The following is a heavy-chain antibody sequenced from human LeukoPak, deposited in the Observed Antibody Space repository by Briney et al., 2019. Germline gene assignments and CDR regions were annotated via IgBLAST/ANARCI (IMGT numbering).Heavy chain of an antibody. Sequence: GGSLRLSCAASGFTFSDYYMSWIRQAPGKGLEWVSYISSSGSTIYYADSVKGRFTISRDNSKNTLYLQMNSLRAEDTAVYYCARVAGYSSSWDYFDYWGQGTLVTVSS. CDR1: GFTFSDYY. J-gene: IGHJ4*02. CDR3: ARVAGYSSSWDYFDY. CDR2: ISSSGSTI. V-gene: IGHV3-11*01. D-gene: IGHD6-13*01.